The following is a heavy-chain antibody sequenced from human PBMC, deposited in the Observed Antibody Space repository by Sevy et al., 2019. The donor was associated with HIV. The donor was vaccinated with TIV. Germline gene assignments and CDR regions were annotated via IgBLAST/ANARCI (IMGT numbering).Heavy chain of an antibody. CDR2: IYWDDDK. V-gene: IGHV2-5*02. D-gene: IGHD4-17*01. Sequence: SGPTLVKPTQTLTLICTFSGFSLSTSGVGVGWIRQPPGKALEWLALIYWDDDKRYSPSLKSRLTITKDTSKNQVVLTMTNMDPVDTATYYCAHSLYGDYIGGYFDYWGQGTLVTVSS. CDR3: AHSLYGDYIGGYFDY. J-gene: IGHJ4*02. CDR1: GFSLSTSGVG.